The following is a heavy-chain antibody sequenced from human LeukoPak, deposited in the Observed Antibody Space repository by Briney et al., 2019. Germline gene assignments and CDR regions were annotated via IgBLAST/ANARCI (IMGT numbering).Heavy chain of an antibody. CDR1: GYTFTSYG. Sequence: ASVKVSCKASGYTFTSYGISWVRQAPGQGLEWMGWISAYNGNTNYAQKLQGRVTVTTDTSTSTAYMELRSLRSDDTAVYYCARDIRDGYDSRPTFDYWGQGPLVTVSS. J-gene: IGHJ4*02. D-gene: IGHD5-12*01. CDR2: ISAYNGNT. CDR3: ARDIRDGYDSRPTFDY. V-gene: IGHV1-18*01.